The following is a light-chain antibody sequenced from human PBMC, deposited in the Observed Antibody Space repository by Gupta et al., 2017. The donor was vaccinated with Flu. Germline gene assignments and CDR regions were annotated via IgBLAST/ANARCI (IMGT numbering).Light chain of an antibody. CDR1: SSNIGAGYD. CDR3: QSYDSSLSGSDV. J-gene: IGLJ1*01. V-gene: IGLV1-40*01. Sequence: QSVLTQPPSVSGAPGQRVTSSCTGNSSNIGAGYDVHWYHQLPETAPNLLIYGNSNRHSGVPDRVSGSKSGTSASVAITRLQAEDEAGYYCQSYDSSLSGSDVFGTGTKVTVL. CDR2: GNS.